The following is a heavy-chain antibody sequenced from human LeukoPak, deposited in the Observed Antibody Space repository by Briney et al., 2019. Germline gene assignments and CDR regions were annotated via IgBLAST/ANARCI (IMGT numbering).Heavy chain of an antibody. CDR1: GFSFSNYG. Sequence: AGGSLRLACEASGFSFSNYGMHWVRQAPGKGLEWVAFIRYDGSNKNYADSVKGRFTISRDNSKKTLYLEMNSLGAEDTAVYYCAKVRAATTFLVDYWGQGTLVTVSS. V-gene: IGHV3-30*02. J-gene: IGHJ4*02. CDR2: IRYDGSNK. CDR3: AKVRAATTFLVDY. D-gene: IGHD1/OR15-1a*01.